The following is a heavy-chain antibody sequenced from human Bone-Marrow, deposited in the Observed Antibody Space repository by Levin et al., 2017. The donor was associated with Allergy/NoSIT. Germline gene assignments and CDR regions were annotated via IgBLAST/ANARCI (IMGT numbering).Heavy chain of an antibody. CDR1: GFTFSNAW. J-gene: IGHJ5*02. Sequence: PGESLKISCAASGFTFSNAWMSWVRQAPGKGLEWVGRIKSKTDGGTTDYAAPVKGRFTISRDDSKNTLYLQMNSLKTEDTAVYYCTKLSPPRPGWLATYNWFDPWGQGTLVTVSS. CDR2: IKSKTDGGTT. CDR3: TKLSPPRPGWLATYNWFDP. V-gene: IGHV3-15*01. D-gene: IGHD6-19*01.